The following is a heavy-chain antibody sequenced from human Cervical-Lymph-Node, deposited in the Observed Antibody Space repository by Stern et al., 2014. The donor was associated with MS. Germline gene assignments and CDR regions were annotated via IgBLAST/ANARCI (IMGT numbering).Heavy chain of an antibody. V-gene: IGHV2-5*01. CDR3: AHTPAADRFEY. D-gene: IGHD6-13*01. CDR1: GFSLTTRGVG. Sequence: QVTLKESGPTLVKPTQTLTLTCTFSGFSLTTRGVGVGWIRQPPGKALEWLALIYWNDDKRYSPSLKSRLTITKDTSRSQVVLTVTGMDPVDTATYYCAHTPAADRFEYWGQGALVTVSS. J-gene: IGHJ4*02. CDR2: IYWNDDK.